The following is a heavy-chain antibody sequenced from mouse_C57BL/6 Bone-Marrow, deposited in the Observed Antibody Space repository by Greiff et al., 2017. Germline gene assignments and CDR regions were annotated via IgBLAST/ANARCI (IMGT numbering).Heavy chain of an antibody. V-gene: IGHV5-15*04. CDR3: AREGYYYGSSYEFAY. D-gene: IGHD1-1*01. Sequence: VMLVESGGGLVQPGGSLKLSCAASGFTFSDYGMAWVRQAPRKGPEWVAFISNLAYSIYYADTVTGRFTISRENAKNTLYLEMSSLRSEDTAMYYCAREGYYYGSSYEFAYWGQGTLVTVSA. J-gene: IGHJ3*01. CDR2: ISNLAYSI. CDR1: GFTFSDYG.